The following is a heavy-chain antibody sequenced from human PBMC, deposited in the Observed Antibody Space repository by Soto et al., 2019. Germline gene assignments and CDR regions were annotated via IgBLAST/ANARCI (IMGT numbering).Heavy chain of an antibody. J-gene: IGHJ4*02. D-gene: IGHD3-16*02. CDR3: ANEHDDYVWGNYRSPFDY. V-gene: IGHV3-30*18. CDR2: TSYDGTKK. CDR1: GFPFSSYG. Sequence: QAGGSLRLSCAVSGFPFSSYGMHWVRQAPGKGLEWVAITSYDGTKKNYADSVKGRFTISRDNSNNTLYLQMNSLRGADTAVYFCANEHDDYVWGNYRSPFDYWGQGALVTVSS.